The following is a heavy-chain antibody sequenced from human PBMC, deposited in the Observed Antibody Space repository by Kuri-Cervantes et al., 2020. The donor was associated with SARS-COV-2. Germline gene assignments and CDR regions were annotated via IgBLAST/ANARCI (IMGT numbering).Heavy chain of an antibody. D-gene: IGHD3-3*01. CDR2: INHSGST. CDR3: ARGSYDFWSGYYYYYGMDV. Sequence: GSLRLSCAVYGGSFSGYYWSWIRQPPGKGLEWIGEINHSGSTNYNPSLKSRVAISVDTSKNQFSLKLSSATAADTAVYYCARGSYDFWSGYYYYYGMDVWGQGTTVTVSS. V-gene: IGHV4-34*01. J-gene: IGHJ6*02. CDR1: GGSFSGYY.